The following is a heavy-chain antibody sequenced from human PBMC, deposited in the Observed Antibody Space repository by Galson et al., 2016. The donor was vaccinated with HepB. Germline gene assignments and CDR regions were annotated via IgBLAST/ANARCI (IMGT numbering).Heavy chain of an antibody. Sequence: SLRLSCAASGFTVTNNYIIWVRQAPGKGLEWVSLIYSGGERRYADSVKGRFTISRDKSKNTVYLQMNSLRVEDTAMYYCGRNVPFNWGQGTLVTVAS. J-gene: IGHJ4*02. CDR2: IYSGGER. CDR3: GRNVPFN. CDR1: GFTVTNNY. V-gene: IGHV3-53*05.